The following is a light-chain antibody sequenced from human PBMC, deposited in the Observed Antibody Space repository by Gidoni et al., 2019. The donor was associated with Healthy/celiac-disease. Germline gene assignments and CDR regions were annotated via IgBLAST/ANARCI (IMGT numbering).Light chain of an antibody. CDR1: SSDVGGYNY. Sequence: QFALTQPRPVSGSPGQSVTIPCTGTSSDVGGYNYVSWYQQHPGKAPKLMNYDVRKRPSGFPDRFSGSKSGNTASLTISGLQAEDEADYSCCSYAGSYTYVFGTGTKVTVL. CDR2: DVR. V-gene: IGLV2-11*01. CDR3: CSYAGSYTYV. J-gene: IGLJ1*01.